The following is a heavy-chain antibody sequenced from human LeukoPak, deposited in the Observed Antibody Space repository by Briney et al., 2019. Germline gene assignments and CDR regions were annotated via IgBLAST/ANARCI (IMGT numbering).Heavy chain of an antibody. CDR1: GFTFGEWA. CDR2: IRSKAYGGTT. V-gene: IGHV3-49*04. Sequence: GRSLRLSCTASGFTFGEWAMGWVRQAPGKGLEWVGFIRSKAYGGTTEYAASVEGGFTISRDDSERIAYLQMHSLKTEDTAVYYCATLIAQGFYFNYRGQGTLVTVS. D-gene: IGHD2-21*01. CDR3: ATLIAQGFYFNY. J-gene: IGHJ4*02.